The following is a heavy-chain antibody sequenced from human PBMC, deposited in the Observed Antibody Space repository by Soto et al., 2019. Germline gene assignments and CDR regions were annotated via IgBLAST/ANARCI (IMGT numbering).Heavy chain of an antibody. J-gene: IGHJ5*02. CDR1: GGSLSSSGYY. CDR2: IYYSGST. Sequence: LSLTCTVSGGSLSSSGYYWGWIRQPPGKGLEYIGSIYYSGSTYYNPSLKSRVTISVDTSKNYFSLKLRSVTAADTAVYYCARQAHHDNWFDPWGQGTLVTVSS. CDR3: ARQAHHDNWFDP. V-gene: IGHV4-39*01.